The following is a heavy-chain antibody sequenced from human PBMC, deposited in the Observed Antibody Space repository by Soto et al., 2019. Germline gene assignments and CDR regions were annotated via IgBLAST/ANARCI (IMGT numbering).Heavy chain of an antibody. CDR3: VRDVGPITIFGEALSGYFDS. CDR1: GFAFNNYW. CDR2: IKYDGSEK. Sequence: GGSLRLSCAASGFAFNNYWMSWVRQAPGKGPEWVASIKYDGSEKYYVDSVKGRFTVSRDNAKNSLSMHLNSLRADDTAVYYCVRDVGPITIFGEALSGYFDSWGQGTLVTVSS. V-gene: IGHV3-7*03. J-gene: IGHJ4*02. D-gene: IGHD3-3*01.